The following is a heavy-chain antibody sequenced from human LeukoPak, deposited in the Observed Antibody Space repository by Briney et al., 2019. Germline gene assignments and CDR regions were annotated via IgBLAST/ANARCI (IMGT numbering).Heavy chain of an antibody. Sequence: HSGGSLRLSCAASGFTFSSYAMSWVRQAPGKGLEWVSGISGSGDNTWYAESVKGRFTISRDNSKNTLYLQMNSLRAEDTAIYHCAKPPPTVGILNFFDYWGQGTLVTVSS. D-gene: IGHD2-21*01. V-gene: IGHV3-23*01. CDR1: GFTFSSYA. J-gene: IGHJ4*02. CDR2: ISGSGDNT. CDR3: AKPPPTVGILNFFDY.